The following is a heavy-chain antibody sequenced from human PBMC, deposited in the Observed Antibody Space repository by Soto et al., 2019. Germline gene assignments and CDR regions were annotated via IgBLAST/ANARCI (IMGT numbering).Heavy chain of an antibody. D-gene: IGHD2-15*01. J-gene: IGHJ5*01. CDR2: ISGYNGNA. V-gene: IGHV1-18*01. CDR3: AREGSYGWYDC. CDR1: GYTFSSHG. Sequence: QVQLVQSGAEVRKPGASVKVSCKASGYTFSSHGIIWVRQAPGQGREWMGWISGYNGNAKYAQRFQGRVTMTTDTCTSTVYMDLRSLGSDDSAVYYCAREGSYGWYDCWGQGTLVTVSS.